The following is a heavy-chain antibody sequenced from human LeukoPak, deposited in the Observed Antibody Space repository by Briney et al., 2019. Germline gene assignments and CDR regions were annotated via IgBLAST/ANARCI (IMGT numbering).Heavy chain of an antibody. CDR1: GFTSIAYA. CDR2: INQDGSEK. CDR3: ARDGYYDFWSGYYTGYYYGMDV. V-gene: IGHV3-7*01. D-gene: IGHD3-3*01. J-gene: IGHJ6*02. Sequence: GGSLRLSCVGSGFTSIAYALTWVRQAPGKGLEWVASINQDGSEKYFVDSVKGRFTISRDNAKNSLYLQMNSLRAEDTAVYYCARDGYYDFWSGYYTGYYYGMDVWGQGTTVTVSS.